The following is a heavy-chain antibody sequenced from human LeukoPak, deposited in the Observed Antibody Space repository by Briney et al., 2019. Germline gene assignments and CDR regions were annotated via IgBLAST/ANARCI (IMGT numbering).Heavy chain of an antibody. D-gene: IGHD3-10*01. CDR1: GXTVSSNY. Sequence: GGSLRLSCAASGXTVSSNYVSWVRQAPGKGLEWVSVIYSGGSTYYADSVKGRFTISRDNSKNTLYLQMNSLRAEDTAVYYCARGYYYGSGSYFDYWGQGTLVTVSS. J-gene: IGHJ4*02. V-gene: IGHV3-53*01. CDR2: IYSGGST. CDR3: ARGYYYGSGSYFDY.